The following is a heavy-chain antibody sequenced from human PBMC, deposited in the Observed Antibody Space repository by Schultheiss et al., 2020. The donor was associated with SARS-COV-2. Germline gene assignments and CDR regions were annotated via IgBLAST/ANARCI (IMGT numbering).Heavy chain of an antibody. V-gene: IGHV5-51*01. CDR1: GYSFPSYW. Sequence: GESLKISCKASGYSFPSYWIGWVRQMPGKGLEWMGIIFPGDSDTRYSPSFQGQVTISADKSISTAYLQWSSLKASDTAMYYCARALYYYDSSGYYPIYFDYWGQGTLVTVSS. J-gene: IGHJ4*02. D-gene: IGHD3-22*01. CDR2: IFPGDSDT. CDR3: ARALYYYDSSGYYPIYFDY.